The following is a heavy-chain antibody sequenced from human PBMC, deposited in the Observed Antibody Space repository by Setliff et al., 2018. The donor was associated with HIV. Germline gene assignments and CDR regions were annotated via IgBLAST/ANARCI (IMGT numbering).Heavy chain of an antibody. V-gene: IGHV1-18*01. CDR3: ARIVRPSYYYYYYMDV. Sequence: ASVKVSCKASGYSLTSYAFSWVRQAPGQGLEWMGWISANNGNTNYAQKLQGRVTMTTDTSTSTAYMELRSLRSDDTAVYYCARIVRPSYYYYYYMDVWGKGTTVTVSS. CDR1: GYSLTSYA. CDR2: ISANNGNT. D-gene: IGHD3-10*02. J-gene: IGHJ6*03.